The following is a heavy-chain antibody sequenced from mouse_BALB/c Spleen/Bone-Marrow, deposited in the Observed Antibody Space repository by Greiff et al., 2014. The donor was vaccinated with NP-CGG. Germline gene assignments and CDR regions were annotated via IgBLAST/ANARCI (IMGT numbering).Heavy chain of an antibody. V-gene: IGHV3-1*02. Sequence: EVQLQQSGPDLVKPSQSLSLTCTVTGYSITCGHGWHWIRQFPGNRLQWMGYIHFSSYTDYNPSLKSRISITRDTSKNQFFLQLNSVTTEDTGTYYCTRETTVVADFDYWGQGTTLAVSS. CDR1: GYSITCGHG. CDR2: IHFSSYT. J-gene: IGHJ2*01. CDR3: TRETTVVADFDY. D-gene: IGHD1-1*01.